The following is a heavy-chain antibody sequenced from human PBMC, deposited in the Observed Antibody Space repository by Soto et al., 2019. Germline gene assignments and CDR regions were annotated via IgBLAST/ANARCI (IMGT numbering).Heavy chain of an antibody. Sequence: QVQLVQSGAEVKKPGASVKVSCEASGYTFINYYMHWVRQAPGQGFEWMGRISPKSGATNYAQKFQGRVSMTWDMSLKTAYMELSSLMSEDTAVYYCARPPGYISDWQYFDLWGQGTLVTVSS. V-gene: IGHV1-2*02. J-gene: IGHJ4*02. CDR2: ISPKSGAT. D-gene: IGHD2-21*02. CDR3: ARPPGYISDWQYFDL. CDR1: GYTFINYY.